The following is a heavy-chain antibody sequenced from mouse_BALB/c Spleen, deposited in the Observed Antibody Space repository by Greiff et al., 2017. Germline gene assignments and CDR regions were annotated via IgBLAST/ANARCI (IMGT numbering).Heavy chain of an antibody. CDR2: ISYSGST. J-gene: IGHJ2*01. Sequence: DVQLQESGPGLVKPSQSLSLTCTVTGYSITSDYAWNWIRQFPGNKLEWMGYISYSGSTSYNPSLKSRISITRDTSKNQFFLQLNSVTTEDTATYYCARATTVVDYWGQGTTLTVSS. CDR3: ARATTVVDY. D-gene: IGHD1-1*01. CDR1: GYSITSDYA. V-gene: IGHV3-2*02.